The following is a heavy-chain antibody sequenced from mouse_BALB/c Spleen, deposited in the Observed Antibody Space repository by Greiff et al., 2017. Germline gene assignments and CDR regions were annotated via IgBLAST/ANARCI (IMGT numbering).Heavy chain of an antibody. V-gene: IGHV1-4*01. CDR3: ARSPYGNYGTVTAWFAY. CDR1: GYTFTSYT. J-gene: IGHJ3*01. CDR2: INPSSGYT. D-gene: IGHD2-1*01. Sequence: VQLQQSGAELARPGASVKMSCKASGYTFTSYTMHWVKQRPGQGLEWIGYINPSSGYTNYNQKFKDKATLTADKSSSTAYMQLSSLTSEDSAVYYCARSPYGNYGTVTAWFAYWGQGTLVTVSA.